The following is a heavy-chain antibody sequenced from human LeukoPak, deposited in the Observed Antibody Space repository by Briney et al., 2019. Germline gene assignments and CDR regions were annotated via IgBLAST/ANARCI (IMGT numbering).Heavy chain of an antibody. Sequence: SETLSLTCTVSGGSISSYYWSWIRQPPGKGLEWIGYIYYSGSTNYNPSLKSRVTISVDTSKNQFSLKLSSVTAADTAVYYCARADYDFWSGYPAPFDYWGQGTQVTVSS. CDR2: IYYSGST. D-gene: IGHD3-3*01. V-gene: IGHV4-59*01. J-gene: IGHJ4*02. CDR3: ARADYDFWSGYPAPFDY. CDR1: GGSISSYY.